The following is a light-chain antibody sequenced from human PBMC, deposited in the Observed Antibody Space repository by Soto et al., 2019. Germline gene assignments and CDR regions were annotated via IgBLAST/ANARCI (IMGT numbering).Light chain of an antibody. Sequence: EIVLTQSPGTVSLSPGDRATLSCRASQSVRHNYLAWYQHIPGQAPRLLIYGAFTRATGIPNRFSGSGSGTDFTLTISRLEQGDCALYYRQQYGYSPGSFSQGNKGEI. V-gene: IGKV3-20*01. CDR3: QQYGYSPGS. J-gene: IGKJ1*01. CDR2: GAF. CDR1: QSVRHNY.